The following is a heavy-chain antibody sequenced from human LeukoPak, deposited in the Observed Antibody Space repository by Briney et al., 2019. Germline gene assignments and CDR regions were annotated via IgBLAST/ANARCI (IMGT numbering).Heavy chain of an antibody. V-gene: IGHV3-38-3*01. CDR1: GFTVSSNE. Sequence: GGSLRLTCSASGFTVSSNEMSWVRQAPGKGLEWVSSISGGSTYYADSRKGRFTISRDNSKNTLHLQMNSLRAEDTAVYYCKKDRKTYYYDSSGYYGLYWGQGTLVTVSS. CDR2: ISGGST. D-gene: IGHD3-22*01. CDR3: KKDRKTYYYDSSGYYGLY. J-gene: IGHJ4*02.